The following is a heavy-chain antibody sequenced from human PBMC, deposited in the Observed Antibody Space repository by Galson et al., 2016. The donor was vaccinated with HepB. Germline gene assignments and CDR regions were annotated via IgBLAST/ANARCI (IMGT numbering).Heavy chain of an antibody. D-gene: IGHD3-10*01. V-gene: IGHV1-69*13. Sequence: SVKVSCKASGGTLSNYAVSWVRQAPGQGPEWMGGIAPVIGTTNYAQWFQGRVTITADGSTNTAYMELSSLTSEDTAVYYCARGGYIVTVLQGVVMPSDAFDSWGQVRMGTVSS. CDR1: GGTLSNYA. J-gene: IGHJ3*02. CDR2: IAPVIGTT. CDR3: ARGGYIVTVLQGVVMPSDAFDS.